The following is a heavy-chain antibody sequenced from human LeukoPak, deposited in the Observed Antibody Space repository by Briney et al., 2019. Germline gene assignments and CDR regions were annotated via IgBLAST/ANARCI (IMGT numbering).Heavy chain of an antibody. CDR3: ARLIGDCSSTSCYPKD. J-gene: IGHJ4*02. CDR1: GYTFTSYG. CDR2: ISAYNGNT. V-gene: IGHV1-18*01. Sequence: ASVKVSCKASGYTFTSYGISWVRQAPGQGLEWMGWISAYNGNTNYAQELQGRVTMTTDTSTSTAYMELRSLRSDDTAVYYCARLIGDCSSTSCYPKDWGQGTLVTVSS. D-gene: IGHD2-2*01.